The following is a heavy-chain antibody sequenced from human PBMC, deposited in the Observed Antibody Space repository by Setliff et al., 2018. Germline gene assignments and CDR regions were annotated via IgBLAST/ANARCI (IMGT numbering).Heavy chain of an antibody. V-gene: IGHV1-18*01. CDR1: GYTFRNYA. Sequence: GASVKVSCKASGYTFRNYAFAWVRQAPGQGLEWVGWISVYNGDTNYAQKFQGRVTLTTDTSTSTAYMELRSLTSGDSAFYYCARAPSVELVTIRTNSWFTYWGQGTLVTV. J-gene: IGHJ4*02. CDR3: ARAPSVELVTIRTNSWFTY. CDR2: ISVYNGDT. D-gene: IGHD5-18*01.